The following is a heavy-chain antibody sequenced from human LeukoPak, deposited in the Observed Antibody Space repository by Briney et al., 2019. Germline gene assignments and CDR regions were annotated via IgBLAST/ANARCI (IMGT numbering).Heavy chain of an antibody. D-gene: IGHD1-7*01. CDR1: GFTFNSYG. J-gene: IGHJ4*02. CDR2: IRYDGSNK. CDR3: AKDNDLLRELLGFRLDY. Sequence: QSGGSLRLSCATSGFTFNSYGMHWVRQAPGKGLEWVAFIRYDGSNKYYTDSVKGRFTLSRDNPKSTLYLQMNSLRTEDTAVYYCAKDNDLLRELLGFRLDYWGQGTLVTVSS. V-gene: IGHV3-30*02.